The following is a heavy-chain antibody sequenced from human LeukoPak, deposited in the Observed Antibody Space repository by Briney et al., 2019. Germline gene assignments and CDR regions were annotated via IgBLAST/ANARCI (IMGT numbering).Heavy chain of an antibody. CDR2: INAGNGST. CDR1: GYTFTSYP. Sequence: ASVKVSCKASGYTFTSYPMHWVRQAPGQRLEWMGWINAGNGSTKYSQKFQGRVTITRDTSASTAYMELCSLRSEDTAVYYCARAQAAAGPEEVYYYYYGMDVWGQGTTVTVSS. J-gene: IGHJ6*02. D-gene: IGHD6-13*01. V-gene: IGHV1-3*01. CDR3: ARAQAAAGPEEVYYYYYGMDV.